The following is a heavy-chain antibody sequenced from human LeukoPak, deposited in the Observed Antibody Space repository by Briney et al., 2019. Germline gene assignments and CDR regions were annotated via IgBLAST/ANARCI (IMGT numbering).Heavy chain of an antibody. CDR1: GGSIRSTTYY. J-gene: IGHJ4*02. CDR2: IYYSGAT. Sequence: SETLSLTCTVSGGSIRSTTYYWSWIRQPPGKGLEWIGNIYYSGATNYNPSLKSRVTISVDTSKNQFSLKLSSVTAADTAVFYCARFTQYSGYADQWGQGTLVTVSS. CDR3: ARFTQYSGYADQ. D-gene: IGHD5-12*01. V-gene: IGHV4-61*01.